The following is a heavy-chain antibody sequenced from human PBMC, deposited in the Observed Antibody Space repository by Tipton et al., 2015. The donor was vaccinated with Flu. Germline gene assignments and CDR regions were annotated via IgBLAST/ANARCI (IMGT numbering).Heavy chain of an antibody. D-gene: IGHD6-6*01. CDR1: GGSFSGYY. Sequence: LRLSCAVYGGSFSGYYWSWIRQPPGKGLEWIGEINHSGSTNYNPSLKSRVTISVDTSKNQFSLKLSSVTAADTAAYYCARAPSGGSSIAARPNWFDPWGQGTLVTVSS. V-gene: IGHV4-34*01. CDR2: INHSGST. CDR3: ARAPSGGSSIAARPNWFDP. J-gene: IGHJ5*02.